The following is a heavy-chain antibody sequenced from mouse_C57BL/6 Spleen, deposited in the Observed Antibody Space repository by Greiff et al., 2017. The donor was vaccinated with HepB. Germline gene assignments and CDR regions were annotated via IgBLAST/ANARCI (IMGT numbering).Heavy chain of an antibody. D-gene: IGHD1-1*01. Sequence: QVQLQQPGAELVMPGASVKLSCKASGYTFTSYWMHWVKQRPGQGLEWIGEIDPSDSYTNYNQKFKGKSTLTVDKSSSTAYMQLSSLTSEDSAVYYGARIGSSFDYWGQGTTLTVSS. V-gene: IGHV1-69*01. CDR3: ARIGSSFDY. CDR1: GYTFTSYW. J-gene: IGHJ2*01. CDR2: IDPSDSYT.